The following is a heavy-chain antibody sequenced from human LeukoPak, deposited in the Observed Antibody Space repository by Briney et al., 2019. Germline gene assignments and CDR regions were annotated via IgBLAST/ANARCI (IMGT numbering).Heavy chain of an antibody. CDR3: ARDTPTYDFHSGYYGAFDF. V-gene: IGHV3-48*04. Sequence: PGGSLRLSCAASGFTFSSYSMSWVRQAPGKGLEWVSYISSSSSTIYYADSVKGRFTISRDNAKNSLYLQMNSLRAEDTAVYYCARDTPTYDFHSGYYGAFDFWGQGTMVTASS. CDR2: ISSSSSTI. J-gene: IGHJ3*01. D-gene: IGHD3-22*01. CDR1: GFTFSSYS.